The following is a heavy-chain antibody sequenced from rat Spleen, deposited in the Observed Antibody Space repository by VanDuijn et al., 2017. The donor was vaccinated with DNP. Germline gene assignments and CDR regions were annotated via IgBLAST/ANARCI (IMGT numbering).Heavy chain of an antibody. J-gene: IGHJ3*01. CDR2: ISADGSRT. V-gene: IGHV5-25*01. D-gene: IGHD1-12*03. CDR3: ARHDYYDGYYHPFAY. CDR1: GFTFNNYF. Sequence: EVQLVESGGGLVQPGRSLKLSCAASGFTFNNYFMAWVRQAPTKGLEWVASISADGSRTDYRDSVKGRFTISRDNEKSSLYLQMNSLKSEDTATYYCARHDYYDGYYHPFAYWGQGTLVTVSS.